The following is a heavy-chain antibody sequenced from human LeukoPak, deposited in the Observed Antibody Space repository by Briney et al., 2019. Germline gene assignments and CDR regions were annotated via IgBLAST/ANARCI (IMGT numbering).Heavy chain of an antibody. CDR2: ILSGNSDT. D-gene: IGHD3-22*01. Sequence: GESLKISCKGSGYSFTSYWVALVRQVPGEGLELMGIILSGNSDTRYSPSLQGQVTISADKSITTAYLQWISLKASDTAIYYCARTPGSYDYRGYQYWYFDLWGRGTLVTVSS. V-gene: IGHV5-51*01. CDR3: ARTPGSYDYRGYQYWYFDL. J-gene: IGHJ2*01. CDR1: GYSFTSYW.